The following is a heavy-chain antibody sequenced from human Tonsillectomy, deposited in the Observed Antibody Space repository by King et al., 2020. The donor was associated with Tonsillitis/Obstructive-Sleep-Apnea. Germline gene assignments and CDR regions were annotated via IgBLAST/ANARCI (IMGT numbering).Heavy chain of an antibody. CDR2: INWNGDST. CDR1: GFTFDDYA. V-gene: IGHV3-20*04. CDR3: ARDSCTRKRCWLVY. J-gene: IGHJ4*02. Sequence: VQLVESGGGVVRPGGSLRLSCAASGFTFDDYAMSWVRQVPGKGLEWVSGINWNGDSTGYADSVKGRFAISRDNAKNSLYLQMNSLSAEDTALYYCARDSCTRKRCWLVYWGQGTLVTVSS.